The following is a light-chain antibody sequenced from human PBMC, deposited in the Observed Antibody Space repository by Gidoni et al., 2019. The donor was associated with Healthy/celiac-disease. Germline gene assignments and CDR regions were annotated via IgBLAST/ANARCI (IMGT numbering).Light chain of an antibody. Sequence: DIQMTQSPSSLSASVGDRVTITCRASQSISSYLNWYQQKPGKAPKLLIYAASSLQSGVPSRFSVSGSGTDFTLTISSLQPDDFATYYCQQSYSTPFTFGPGTKVDIK. CDR3: QQSYSTPFT. CDR2: AAS. J-gene: IGKJ3*01. V-gene: IGKV1-39*01. CDR1: QSISSY.